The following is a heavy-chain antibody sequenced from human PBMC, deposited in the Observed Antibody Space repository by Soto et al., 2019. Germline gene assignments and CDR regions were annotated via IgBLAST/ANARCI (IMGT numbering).Heavy chain of an antibody. CDR3: STRGSY. Sequence: PGGSLRLSCAVSGLTFSNAWMSWVRQAPGKGLEWVGRIKSKTDGGTTDYAAPVKGRFTISRDDSRNTLYLQMDSLRTEDTAIYYCSTRGSYWGQGTLVTVSS. CDR1: GLTFSNAW. V-gene: IGHV3-15*07. CDR2: IKSKTDGGTT. D-gene: IGHD6-25*01. J-gene: IGHJ4*02.